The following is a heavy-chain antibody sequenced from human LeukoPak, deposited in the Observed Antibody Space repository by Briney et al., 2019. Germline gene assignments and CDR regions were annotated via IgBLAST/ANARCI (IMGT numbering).Heavy chain of an antibody. D-gene: IGHD2-15*01. CDR3: ARAYCSGGSCYPFDY. V-gene: IGHV3-21*01. J-gene: IGHJ4*02. CDR1: GFTFSNYS. Sequence: GGSLRLSCAASGFTFSNYSMNWVRQAPGKGLEWVSSISSSSSYIYYADSVKGRFTISRDNAKNSLYLQMNSLRAEDTAVYYCARAYCSGGSCYPFDYWGQGTLVTVSS. CDR2: ISSSSSYI.